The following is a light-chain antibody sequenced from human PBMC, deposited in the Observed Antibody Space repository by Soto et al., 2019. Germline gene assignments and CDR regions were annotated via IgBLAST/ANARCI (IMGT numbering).Light chain of an antibody. V-gene: IGLV1-40*01. J-gene: IGLJ1*01. Sequence: QAVVTQPPSVSGAPGQRVTMSCTGSTSNIGAGYDVHWYQRLPGTAPKLLIYGNSNRPSGVPDRFSGSRPGTSASLAITGLQAEDEADYFCQSYDSSLSAYVFGTGTKVTVL. CDR2: GNS. CDR3: QSYDSSLSAYV. CDR1: TSNIGAGYD.